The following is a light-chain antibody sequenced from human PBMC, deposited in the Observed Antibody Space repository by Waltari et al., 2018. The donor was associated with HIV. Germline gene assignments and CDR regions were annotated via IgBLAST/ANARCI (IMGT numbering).Light chain of an antibody. V-gene: IGLV3-19*01. J-gene: IGLJ1*01. CDR2: GKD. Sequence: SSELTQDPAVSVALGQTVRITCHGDSLRKYSANWYQQKPGQAPVVVMYGKDNRPSGIPARVSGSSSGNTGSLTITGAQAEDEADYYCESRHSNDKHHVFGTGTKVTV. CDR1: SLRKYS. CDR3: ESRHSNDKHHV.